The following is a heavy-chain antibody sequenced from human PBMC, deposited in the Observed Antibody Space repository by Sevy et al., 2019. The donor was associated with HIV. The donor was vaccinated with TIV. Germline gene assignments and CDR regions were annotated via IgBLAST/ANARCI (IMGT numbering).Heavy chain of an antibody. Sequence: GGSLRLSCAASGFTFSSYSMNWVRQAPGKGLEWVSYISSSSSTIYCADSVKGRFTISRDNAKNSLYLQMNSLRDEDTAVYYCARVSALEDARMLSAYYGMDVWGQGTTVTVSS. D-gene: IGHD2-15*01. V-gene: IGHV3-48*02. CDR2: ISSSSSTI. CDR1: GFTFSSYS. CDR3: ARVSALEDARMLSAYYGMDV. J-gene: IGHJ6*02.